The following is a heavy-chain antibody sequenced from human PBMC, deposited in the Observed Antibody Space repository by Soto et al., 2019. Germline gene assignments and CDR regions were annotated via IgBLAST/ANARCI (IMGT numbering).Heavy chain of an antibody. D-gene: IGHD2-2*01. V-gene: IGHV1-69*01. Sequence: QVQLVQSGAEVKKPGSSVKVSCKASGGTFSSYAISWVRQAPGQGLEWMGGIIPIFGTANYAQKFQGRVTITADESTSTAYMELSSLRSEDTAVYYCAKEVVPAAHLPNWFDPWGQGTLVTVSS. CDR2: IIPIFGTA. CDR1: GGTFSSYA. CDR3: AKEVVPAAHLPNWFDP. J-gene: IGHJ5*02.